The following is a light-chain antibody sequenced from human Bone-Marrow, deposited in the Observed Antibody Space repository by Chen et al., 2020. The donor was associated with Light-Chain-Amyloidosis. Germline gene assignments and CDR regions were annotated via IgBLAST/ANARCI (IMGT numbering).Light chain of an antibody. CDR2: EVT. CDR3: SSYTITNTLV. V-gene: IGLV2-14*01. Sequence: QSALTQPASVSGSPGQSITISCTGTSSAVGGDNHVSWYQQHPDNAPKLMIYEVTNRPSWVPDRFSGYKCDTTASLMISGLQTEDEADYFCSSYTITNTLVFGSGSRVTVL. J-gene: IGLJ1*01. CDR1: SSAVGGDNH.